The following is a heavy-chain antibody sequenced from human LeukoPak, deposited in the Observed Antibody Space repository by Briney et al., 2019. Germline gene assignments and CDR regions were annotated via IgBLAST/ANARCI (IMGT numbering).Heavy chain of an antibody. D-gene: IGHD3-22*01. CDR1: GFTFSSYS. J-gene: IGHJ4*02. Sequence: GGSLRLSCAASGFTFSSYSMNWVRQAPGKGLEWVSSISSSSSYIYYADSVKGRFTISRDNAKNSLYLQMNSLRAEDTAVYYCARESVLNYYDSSGLDYWGQGTLVTVSS. CDR2: ISSSSSYI. V-gene: IGHV3-21*01. CDR3: ARESVLNYYDSSGLDY.